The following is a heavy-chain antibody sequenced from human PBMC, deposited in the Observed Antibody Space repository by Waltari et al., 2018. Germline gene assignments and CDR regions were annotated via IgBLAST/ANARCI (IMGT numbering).Heavy chain of an antibody. CDR3: AREGYGGYDGGLEY. V-gene: IGHV3-53*01. J-gene: IGHJ4*02. CDR2: IYSGGST. D-gene: IGHD5-12*01. Sequence: EVQLVESGGGLIQPGGSLRLSCAASGFTVSSNYMSWVRQAPGKGLEWVSVIYSGGSTYYADSVKGRFTISRDNSKNTLYLQMNSLRAEDTAVYYCAREGYGGYDGGLEYWGQGTLVTVSS. CDR1: GFTVSSNY.